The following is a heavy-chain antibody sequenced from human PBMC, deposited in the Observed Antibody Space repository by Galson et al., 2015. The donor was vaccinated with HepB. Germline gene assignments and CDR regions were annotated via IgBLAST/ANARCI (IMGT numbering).Heavy chain of an antibody. V-gene: IGHV3-30*18. CDR2: ISYDGSNK. Sequence: SLRLSCAASGFTFSSYGMHWVRQAPGKGLEWVAVISYDGSNKYYADSVKGRFTISRDNPKNTAYLQMNSLRVEDTAVYYCAKSKQWLALLDYWGQGTLITVSS. J-gene: IGHJ4*02. CDR3: AKSKQWLALLDY. D-gene: IGHD6-19*01. CDR1: GFTFSSYG.